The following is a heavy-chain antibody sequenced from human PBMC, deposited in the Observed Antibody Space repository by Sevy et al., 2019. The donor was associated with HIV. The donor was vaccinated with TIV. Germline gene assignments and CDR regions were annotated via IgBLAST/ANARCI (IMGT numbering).Heavy chain of an antibody. D-gene: IGHD3-16*01. V-gene: IGHV3-11*01. J-gene: IGHJ3*01. CDR1: GFAFSDYY. CDR2: ISSSGSNI. CDR3: ARDPWGTPTSAFDF. Sequence: GGSLRLSCAASGFAFSDYYMSWIRQAPGKGLEWLSYISSSGSNIYYADSVKGRFTISRDNAKNSLYLQMNSLRAEDTAVYYCARDPWGTPTSAFDFWGQGTMVTVSS.